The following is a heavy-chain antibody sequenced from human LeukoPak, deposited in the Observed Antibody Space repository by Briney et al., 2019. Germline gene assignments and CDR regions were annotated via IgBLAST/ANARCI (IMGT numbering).Heavy chain of an antibody. CDR3: ARDLRVYYYYGMDV. V-gene: IGHV3-30*14. CDR1: RFTFSSYA. Sequence: GRSLRLSCAASRFTFSSYAMHWVRQAPGEGLEWVAVISYDGSNKYYADSVKGRFTISRDNSKNTLYLQMNSLRAEDTAVYYCARDLRVYYYYGMDVWGQGTTVTVSS. CDR2: ISYDGSNK. J-gene: IGHJ6*02.